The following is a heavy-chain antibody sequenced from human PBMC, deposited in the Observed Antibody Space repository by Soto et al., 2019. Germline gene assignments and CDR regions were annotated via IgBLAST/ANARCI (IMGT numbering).Heavy chain of an antibody. CDR2: IWYDGSNK. CDR1: GFTFSSYG. J-gene: IGHJ3*02. Sequence: QVQLVESGGGVVQPGRSLRLSCAASGFTFSSYGMHWVRQAPGKGLEWVAVIWYDGSNKYYADSVKGRFTISRDNSKNTLYLQMNSLRAEDTAVYYCARDACSSGWCQIRDAFDIWGQGTMVTVSS. V-gene: IGHV3-33*01. D-gene: IGHD6-19*01. CDR3: ARDACSSGWCQIRDAFDI.